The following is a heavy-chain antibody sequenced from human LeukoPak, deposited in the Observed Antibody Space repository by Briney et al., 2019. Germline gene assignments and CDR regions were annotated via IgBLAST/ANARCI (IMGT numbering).Heavy chain of an antibody. Sequence: GRSLRLSCAASGFTFSNYAMHWVREAPGKGLEWVAVLSYDGNNKYYADSVKGRFTISRDNSKSTLELQMNSLRAEDTAVYYCARGRGHCSGGSCLRFDYWGQGTLVTVFS. CDR1: GFTFSNYA. V-gene: IGHV3-30*01. D-gene: IGHD2-15*01. J-gene: IGHJ4*02. CDR3: ARGRGHCSGGSCLRFDY. CDR2: LSYDGNNK.